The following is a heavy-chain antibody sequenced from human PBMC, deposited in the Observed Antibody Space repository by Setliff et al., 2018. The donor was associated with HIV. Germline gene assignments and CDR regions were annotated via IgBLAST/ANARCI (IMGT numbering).Heavy chain of an antibody. CDR2: IIPIFGTA. Sequence: ASVKVSCKASGGTFSSDAISWVRQAPGQGLEWMGGIIPIFGTANYAQKFQGRVTITADESTSTAYMELSSLRSEDTAVYYCAREGSLTSDLAWGYWGQGTLVTVSS. D-gene: IGHD1-26*01. V-gene: IGHV1-69*13. J-gene: IGHJ4*02. CDR1: GGTFSSDA. CDR3: AREGSLTSDLAWGY.